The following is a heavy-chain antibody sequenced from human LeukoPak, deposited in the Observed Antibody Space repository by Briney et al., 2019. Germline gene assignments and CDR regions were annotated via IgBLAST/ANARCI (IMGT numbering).Heavy chain of an antibody. CDR2: ISAYNGNT. Sequence: ASVKVSCMASGYTSTSYGIIWVRQAPGQGLEWMGWISAYNGNTNYAQKLQGRVTMTTYTSTSTAYMELRSLRSDDTAVYYCATLDRFGESGWFDRCGQATLVTVSS. CDR1: GYTSTSYG. V-gene: IGHV1-18*01. D-gene: IGHD3-10*01. CDR3: ATLDRFGESGWFDR. J-gene: IGHJ5*02.